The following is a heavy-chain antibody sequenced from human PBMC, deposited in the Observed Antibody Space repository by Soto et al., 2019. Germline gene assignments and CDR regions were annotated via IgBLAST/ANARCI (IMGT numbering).Heavy chain of an antibody. CDR2: ISARSINT. D-gene: IGHD1-1*01. J-gene: IGHJ4*02. Sequence: EVQVLESGGDLVQPGGSLRLSCAASGFTFSSYAMSWVRQAPGKGLEWVSVISARSINTHYADSVKGRFTISRDNSKNTLSLQLNSLGAEDTAIYYCARVTWSPDYWGQGTLVTVSS. V-gene: IGHV3-23*01. CDR3: ARVTWSPDY. CDR1: GFTFSSYA.